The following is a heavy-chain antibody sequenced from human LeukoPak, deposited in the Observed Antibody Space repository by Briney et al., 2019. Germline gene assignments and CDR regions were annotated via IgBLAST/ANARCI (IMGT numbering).Heavy chain of an antibody. V-gene: IGHV4-31*03. CDR3: AREAVAANQGLDY. Sequence: QVQLQESGPGLVEPSQTLSLTCTVSGASISSSGYFWSWIRQHPGKGLEWIGSIYYSGSTYYNPSLKSRVTISVDTSKKQFSLRLSSVTAADTAVYYCAREAVAANQGLDYWGQGTLVTVSS. CDR2: IYYSGST. J-gene: IGHJ4*02. CDR1: GASISSSGYF. D-gene: IGHD2-15*01.